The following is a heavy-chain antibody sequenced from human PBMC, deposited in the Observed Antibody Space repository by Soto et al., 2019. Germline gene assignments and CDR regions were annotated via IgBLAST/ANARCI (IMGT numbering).Heavy chain of an antibody. CDR1: GFSITDSEMG. CDR3: ARRHLAVAVSPWFDP. J-gene: IGHJ5*02. V-gene: IGHV2-26*01. CDR2: IDSSGEK. D-gene: IGHD6-19*01. Sequence: QVTLKESGPVLVKPTETLTLRCTVSGFSITDSEMGVSWIRQPPGKALEWLAHIDSSGEKSYRTFLKSRLTISKDTSKSQIVLIMTIMDPADTATYYCARRHLAVAVSPWFDPWGQGILVTVSS.